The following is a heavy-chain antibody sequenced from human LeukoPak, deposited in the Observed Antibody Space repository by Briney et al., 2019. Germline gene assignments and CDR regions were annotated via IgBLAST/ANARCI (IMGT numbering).Heavy chain of an antibody. J-gene: IGHJ3*02. V-gene: IGHV3-21*01. CDR1: GFTFSSYS. D-gene: IGHD2-15*01. CDR3: AREDCSGGSCYSSEAFDI. Sequence: PGGSLRLSCAASGFTFSSYSMNWVRQAPGKGLEWVSSISSSSSYIYYADSVKGRFTISRDNAKNSLYLQVNSLRAEDTAVYYCAREDCSGGSCYSSEAFDIWGQGTMVTVSS. CDR2: ISSSSSYI.